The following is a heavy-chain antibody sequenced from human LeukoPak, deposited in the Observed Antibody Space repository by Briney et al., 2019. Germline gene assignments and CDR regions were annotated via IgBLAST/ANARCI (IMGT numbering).Heavy chain of an antibody. J-gene: IGHJ3*01. D-gene: IGHD2-15*01. Sequence: KPSETLSLTCTVSGGSISSGDYYWSWLRQPPGKGLEWIGYIYDSGRTDFNPSLKSRVTISIDRSKNRFSLKLSSATAADTAVYYCANADRFCSGSCHVPDAFDFWGQGTMVTVSS. V-gene: IGHV4-30-2*01. CDR3: ANADRFCSGSCHVPDAFDF. CDR2: IYDSGRT. CDR1: GGSISSGDYY.